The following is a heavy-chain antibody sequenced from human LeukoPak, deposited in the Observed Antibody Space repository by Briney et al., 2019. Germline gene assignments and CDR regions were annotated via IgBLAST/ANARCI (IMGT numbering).Heavy chain of an antibody. J-gene: IGHJ4*02. Sequence: PSETLSRACTVSGGSISSYYWSWIRQPPGKGLEWIGYIYYSGSTNYNPSLKSRVTISVDTSKNQFSLKLSSVTAADTAVYYCARAFYGDPYYSDYWGQGTLVTVSS. CDR3: ARAFYGDPYYSDY. CDR2: IYYSGST. CDR1: GGSISSYY. D-gene: IGHD4-17*01. V-gene: IGHV4-59*01.